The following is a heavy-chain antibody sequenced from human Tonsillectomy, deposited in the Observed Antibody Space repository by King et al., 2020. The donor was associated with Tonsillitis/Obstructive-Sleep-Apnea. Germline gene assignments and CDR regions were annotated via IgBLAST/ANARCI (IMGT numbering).Heavy chain of an antibody. CDR2: IDHSGST. CDR1: GGSFSGYY. V-gene: IGHV4-34*01. J-gene: IGHJ4*02. D-gene: IGHD6-19*01. CDR3: AREGISGWYDY. Sequence: VQLQQWGAGLLKPSETLSLTCAVYGGSFSGYYWSWIRQPPGKGLEWIGEIDHSGSTNYNPSLKSRVTISVDTSKNQFSLKLSSVTAADTAVYYCAREGISGWYDYWGQGTLVTVSS.